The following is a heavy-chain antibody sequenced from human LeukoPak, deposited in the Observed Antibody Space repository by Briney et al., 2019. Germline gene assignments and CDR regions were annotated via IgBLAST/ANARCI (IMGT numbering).Heavy chain of an antibody. CDR2: IYHSGST. V-gene: IGHV4-38-2*01. D-gene: IGHD3-3*01. J-gene: IGHJ4*02. CDR3: ARHGRITIFPDY. Sequence: SETLSLTCAASGYSISSGYYWGWIRQPPGKGLEWIGSIYHSGSTYYNPSLKSRVTISVDTSKNQFSLKLSSVTAADTAVYYCARHGRITIFPDYWGQGTLVTVSS. CDR1: GYSISSGYY.